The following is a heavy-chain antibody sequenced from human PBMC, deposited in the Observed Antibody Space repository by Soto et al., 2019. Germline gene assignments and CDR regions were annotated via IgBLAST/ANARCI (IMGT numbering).Heavy chain of an antibody. J-gene: IGHJ5*02. CDR3: ARDHSSSWYPWFDP. V-gene: IGHV4-59*01. CDR1: GGSISSYY. CDR2: IYYSGST. D-gene: IGHD6-13*01. Sequence: PSETLSLTCTVSGGSISSYYWSWIRQPPGKGLEWIGYIYYSGSTNYNPSLKSRVTISVDTSKNQFSLKLSSVTAADAAVYYCARDHSSSWYPWFDPWGQGTLVTVSS.